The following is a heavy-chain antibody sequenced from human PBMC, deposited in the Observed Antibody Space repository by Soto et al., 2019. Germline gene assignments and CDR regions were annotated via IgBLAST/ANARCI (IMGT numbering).Heavy chain of an antibody. V-gene: IGHV1-8*01. D-gene: IGHD6-19*01. J-gene: IGHJ4*02. CDR3: ARGVEAGFDY. Sequence: ASVKVSCKPSGYTFTSYHLNWVRQATGQGLEWMGWMNPNSGDTGYAQKFQGRVTMTRDTSISTAFMELGSLTSEDTAVYYCARGVEAGFDYWGQGTLVTVSS. CDR1: GYTFTSYH. CDR2: MNPNSGDT.